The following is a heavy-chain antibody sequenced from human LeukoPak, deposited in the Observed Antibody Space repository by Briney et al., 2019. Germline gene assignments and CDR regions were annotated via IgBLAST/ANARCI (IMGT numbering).Heavy chain of an antibody. J-gene: IGHJ4*02. CDR3: ARDLVLGNGYTSSCYY. V-gene: IGHV1-18*01. CDR1: GYIFTSYG. Sequence: ASVKVSCKASGYIFTSYGITWVRQAPGQGLEWMGWINTYNGNTNYAQKVQGRVTMTTDTSTRTAYMELRSLRSDDTAIYYCARDLVLGNGYTSSCYYWGQGTQVTVSS. D-gene: IGHD6-13*01. CDR2: INTYNGNT.